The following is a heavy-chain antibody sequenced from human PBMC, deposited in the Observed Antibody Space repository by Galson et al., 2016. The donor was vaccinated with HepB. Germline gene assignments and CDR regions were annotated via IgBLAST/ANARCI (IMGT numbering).Heavy chain of an antibody. CDR2: IWYDGSKT. V-gene: IGHV3-33*01. CDR1: GFKFSDYA. CDR3: ARDGRPVSSTLFDF. Sequence: SLRLSCATSGFKFSDYAVHWVRQAPGKGLDWVAVIWYDGSKTYYGDSVRGRFTISRDNSENTVYLQMDGLTAEDTAVYYCARDGRPVSSTLFDFWGQGALVSVSS. J-gene: IGHJ4*02.